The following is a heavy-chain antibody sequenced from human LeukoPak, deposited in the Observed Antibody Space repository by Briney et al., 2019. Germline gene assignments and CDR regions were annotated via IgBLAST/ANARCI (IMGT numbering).Heavy chain of an antibody. CDR1: GGSFSGYY. Sequence: SETLSLTCAVYGGSFSGYYWSWIRQPPGKGLEWIGEISHSGSTNYNPSLKSRVTISVDTSKNQFSLKLSSVTAADTAVYYCARASVRGRGIDFDYWGQGTLVTVSS. CDR3: ARASVRGRGIDFDY. V-gene: IGHV4-34*01. CDR2: ISHSGST. D-gene: IGHD3-10*01. J-gene: IGHJ4*02.